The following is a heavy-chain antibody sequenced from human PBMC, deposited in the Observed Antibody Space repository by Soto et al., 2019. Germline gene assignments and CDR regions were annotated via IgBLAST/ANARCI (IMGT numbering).Heavy chain of an antibody. D-gene: IGHD2-2*01. J-gene: IGHJ6*02. CDR3: ARNRRVVVPAAIQLRSDYYYYYGMDV. CDR1: GFSLSTSGMC. V-gene: IGHV2-70*01. Sequence: SGPTLVNPTQTLTLTCTFSGFSLSTSGMCVNWIRQPPGKALEWLALIDWDDDKYYSTSLKTRLTISKDTSKNQVVLTMTNMDPVDTATYYCARNRRVVVPAAIQLRSDYYYYYGMDVWGQGTTVTVSS. CDR2: IDWDDDK.